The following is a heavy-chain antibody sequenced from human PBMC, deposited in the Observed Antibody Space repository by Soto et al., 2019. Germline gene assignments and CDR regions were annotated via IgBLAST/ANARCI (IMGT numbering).Heavy chain of an antibody. D-gene: IGHD6-6*01. V-gene: IGHV4-4*07. Sequence: PSETLSLACTVSGGSMNDYYWSLIRQPAGKGLEWIGRIFTSGNTNYNPSLRSRLTMSVDTSTNQVSLRLTSVTAADTAVYYCASGRLVSRYYGLDVWGQGTTVTVS. J-gene: IGHJ6*02. CDR2: IFTSGNT. CDR1: GGSMNDYY. CDR3: ASGRLVSRYYGLDV.